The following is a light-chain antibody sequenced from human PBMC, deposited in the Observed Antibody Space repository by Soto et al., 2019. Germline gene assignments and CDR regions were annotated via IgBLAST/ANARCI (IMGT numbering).Light chain of an antibody. J-gene: IGLJ1*01. V-gene: IGLV2-14*01. CDR3: SSYTSRRTPV. Sequence: QSALTQPASVSASPGQSITISCTGTSSDVGDYNYVSWYQQHPGKAPELMIYEVSNRPSGVSNRFSGSKSGNTASLTISGLQAEDEADYYCSSYTSRRTPVFGTGTKVTVL. CDR2: EVS. CDR1: SSDVGDYNY.